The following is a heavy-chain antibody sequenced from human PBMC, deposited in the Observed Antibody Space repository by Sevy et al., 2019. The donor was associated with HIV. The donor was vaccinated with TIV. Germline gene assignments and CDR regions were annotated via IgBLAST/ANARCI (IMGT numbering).Heavy chain of an antibody. Sequence: GGSLRLSCAASGFTFSSYWMSWVRQAPGKGLEWVANIKQDGSEKYYVDSVKGRFTISRDNAKNSLYLQMNSLRAEDTAVYYCAQVGGSKWELFEFYAMHVWGQGTTVTVSS. CDR1: GFTFSSYW. CDR3: AQVGGSKWELFEFYAMHV. V-gene: IGHV3-7*03. J-gene: IGHJ6*02. D-gene: IGHD1-26*01. CDR2: IKQDGSEK.